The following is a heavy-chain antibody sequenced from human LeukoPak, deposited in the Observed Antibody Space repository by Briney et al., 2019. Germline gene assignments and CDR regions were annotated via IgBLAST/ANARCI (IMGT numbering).Heavy chain of an antibody. V-gene: IGHV3-33*06. CDR3: VNQISGWVY. CDR2: IWYDGSNK. D-gene: IGHD6-19*01. J-gene: IGHJ4*02. CDR1: GFTFSSYG. Sequence: GRSLRLSCAASGFTFSSYGMHWVRQAPGKGLEWVAVIWYDGSNKYYADSVKGRFTISRDNSKNTLYLQMSSLRADDTAVYYCVNQISGWVYWGQGTLVTVSS.